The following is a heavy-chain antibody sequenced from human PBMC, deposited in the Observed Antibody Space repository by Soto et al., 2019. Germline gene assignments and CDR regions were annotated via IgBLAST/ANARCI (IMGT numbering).Heavy chain of an antibody. V-gene: IGHV4-39*01. Sequence: SETLSLTCTVSGGSVSSSSYYWGWVRQPPGKGLEWIGSVYYSGSTYYNPSLESRVTISVDKSKNQFSLKLMSLSAADTAVYYCGRWEGLPTLSYYFDYWGQAALVTVS. CDR2: VYYSGST. CDR1: GGSVSSSSYY. CDR3: GRWEGLPTLSYYFDY. J-gene: IGHJ4*02. D-gene: IGHD1-26*01.